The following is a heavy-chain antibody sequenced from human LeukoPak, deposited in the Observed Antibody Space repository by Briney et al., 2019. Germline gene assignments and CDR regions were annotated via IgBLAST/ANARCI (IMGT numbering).Heavy chain of an antibody. CDR2: IKHDGSAK. CDR1: GFTFSSYA. D-gene: IGHD2/OR15-2a*01. J-gene: IGHJ4*02. Sequence: GSLRLSCAASGFTFSSYAMSWVRQAPGKGLEWVAYIKHDGSAKNYVDSVKGRFTISRDNAKNSLYLQMSSLRAEDTAMYYCARDYFKDYWGQGTLVTVSS. V-gene: IGHV3-7*01. CDR3: ARDYFKDY.